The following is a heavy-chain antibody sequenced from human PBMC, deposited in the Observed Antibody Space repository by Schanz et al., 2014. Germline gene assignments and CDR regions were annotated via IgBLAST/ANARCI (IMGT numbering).Heavy chain of an antibody. V-gene: IGHV7-4-1*02. CDR2: INTNTGNP. CDR1: GYTFSSYG. D-gene: IGHD6-19*01. Sequence: QVQLVQSGSELKKPGASVKVSCKASGYTFSSYGISWVRQAPGQGLEWVGWINTNTGNPTYAQGFTGRFVFSLDTSVSTAYLQISSLKAEDTAAYYCTTETIAMAGTFSIWGQGTLVTVSS. CDR3: TTETIAMAGTFSI. J-gene: IGHJ4*02.